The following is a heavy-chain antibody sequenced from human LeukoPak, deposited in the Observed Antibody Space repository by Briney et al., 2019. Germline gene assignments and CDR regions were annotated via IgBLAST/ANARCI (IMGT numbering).Heavy chain of an antibody. CDR2: IIPILGIA. D-gene: IGHD5-24*01. Sequence: SVKVSCKASGGTFSSYAISWVRQAPGQGLEWMGRIIPILGIANYAQKFQGRVTITADKSTSTAYMELSSLRSEDTAVYYRARDPVEGHYFDYWGQGTLVTVSS. V-gene: IGHV1-69*04. CDR3: ARDPVEGHYFDY. J-gene: IGHJ4*02. CDR1: GGTFSSYA.